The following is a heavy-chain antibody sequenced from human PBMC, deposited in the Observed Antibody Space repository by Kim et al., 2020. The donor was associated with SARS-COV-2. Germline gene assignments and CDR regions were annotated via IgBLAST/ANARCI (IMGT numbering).Heavy chain of an antibody. CDR3: ARELNCSSTSCPQVFDY. J-gene: IGHJ4*02. V-gene: IGHV4-61*01. D-gene: IGHD2-2*01. Sequence: SETLSLTCTVSGGSVSSGSYYWSWIRQPPGKGLEWIGYIYYSGSTNYNPSLKSRVTISVDTSKNQFSLKLSSVTAADTAVYYCARELNCSSTSCPQVFDYWGQGTLVTVSS. CDR2: IYYSGST. CDR1: GGSVSSGSYY.